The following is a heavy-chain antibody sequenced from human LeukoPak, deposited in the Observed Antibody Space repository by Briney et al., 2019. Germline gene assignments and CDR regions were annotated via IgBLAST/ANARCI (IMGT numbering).Heavy chain of an antibody. D-gene: IGHD2-2*01. Sequence: PGGSLRLSCAASGFTFSSYWISWVRQAPGKGLEWVANIKQDGSEKYYVDSVKGRFTISRDNAKNSLYLQMNSLRAEDTAVYYCARDQRYCSSSSCPWEPFDYWGQGTLVTVS. CDR3: ARDQRYCSSSSCPWEPFDY. CDR2: IKQDGSEK. CDR1: GFTFSSYW. V-gene: IGHV3-7*05. J-gene: IGHJ4*02.